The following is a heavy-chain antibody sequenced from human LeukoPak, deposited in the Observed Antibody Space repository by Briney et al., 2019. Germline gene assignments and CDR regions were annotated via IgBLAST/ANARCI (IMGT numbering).Heavy chain of an antibody. V-gene: IGHV4-4*02. J-gene: IGHJ1*01. CDR2: IYHSGST. D-gene: IGHD3-22*01. Sequence: SETLSLTCAVSGGSISSSNWWSWVRQPPGKGLEWIGEIYHSGSTFYNPSLKSRVTISVDRSKNQFSLKLSSVTAADTAVYYCARGANPYYYDSSGYYQHWGQGTLVTVSS. CDR1: GGSISSSNW. CDR3: ARGANPYYYDSSGYYQH.